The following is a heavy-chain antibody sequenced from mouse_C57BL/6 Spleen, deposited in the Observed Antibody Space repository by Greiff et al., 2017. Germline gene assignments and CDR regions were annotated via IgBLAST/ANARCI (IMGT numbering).Heavy chain of an antibody. J-gene: IGHJ4*01. CDR3: ARDYDDAMDY. D-gene: IGHD2-4*01. CDR1: GYTFTDYY. Sequence: EVKLMESGPVLVKPGASVKMSCKASGYTFTDYYMNWVKQSHGKSLEWIGVINPYNGGTSYNQKFKGKATLTVDKSSSTAYMELNSLTSEDSAVYYCARDYDDAMDYWGQGTSVTVSS. CDR2: INPYNGGT. V-gene: IGHV1-19*01.